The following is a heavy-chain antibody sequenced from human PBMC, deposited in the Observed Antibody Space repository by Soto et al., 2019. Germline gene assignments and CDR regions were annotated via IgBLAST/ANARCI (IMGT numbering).Heavy chain of an antibody. V-gene: IGHV4-30-4*01. CDR1: GDSISNLDYF. CDR3: ARGRYCLTGRCFPNWFDS. J-gene: IGHJ5*01. Sequence: SSETMSLTCSVSGDSISNLDYFWAWIRQHPGQALEYIGYIYKSATTYYNPSFESRVAISVDTSKSQFSLNVTSVTAADTAVYFCARGRYCLTGRCFPNWFDSWGQGALVTVSS. D-gene: IGHD7-27*01. CDR2: IYKSATT.